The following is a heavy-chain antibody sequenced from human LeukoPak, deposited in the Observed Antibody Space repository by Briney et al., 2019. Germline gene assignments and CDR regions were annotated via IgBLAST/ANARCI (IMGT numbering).Heavy chain of an antibody. CDR3: AGSGGSYLVRTLPTYDY. V-gene: IGHV4-61*02. CDR2: IYTSGST. CDR1: GGSISSGSYY. D-gene: IGHD3-16*02. J-gene: IGHJ4*02. Sequence: PSETLSLTCTVSGGSISSGSYYWSWIRQPAGTGLEWIGRIYTSGSTNYNPSLKSRVTISVDTSKNQFFLKLSSVTAADTAVYYCAGSGGSYLVRTLPTYDYWGQGTLVTVSS.